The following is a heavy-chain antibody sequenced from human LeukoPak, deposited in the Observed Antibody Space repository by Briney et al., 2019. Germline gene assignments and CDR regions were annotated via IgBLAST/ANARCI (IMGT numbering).Heavy chain of an antibody. CDR3: ARGVKQLAPFYFYMDV. V-gene: IGHV4-34*01. Sequence: SETLSLTCGVSGGSFSGYLWNWVRQSPGKGLEWIGEINHSGTTNYNPSLKSRVTISLDRSRNQFSLNLTSVTAADTAVFYCARGVKQLAPFYFYMDVWGKGTTVTVSS. CDR1: GGSFSGYL. J-gene: IGHJ6*03. CDR2: INHSGTT. D-gene: IGHD2/OR15-2a*01.